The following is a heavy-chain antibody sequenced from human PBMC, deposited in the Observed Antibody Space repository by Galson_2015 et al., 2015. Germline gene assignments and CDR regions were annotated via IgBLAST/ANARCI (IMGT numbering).Heavy chain of an antibody. CDR3: ARAVPDGHYYYYGMDV. Sequence: SVKVSCKASGYTFTGYYMHWVRQAPGRGLEWMGWINPNSGGTNYAQKFQGWVTMTRDTSISTAYMELSRLRSDDTAVYYCARAVPDGHYYYYGMDVWGQGTTVTVSS. CDR1: GYTFTGYY. D-gene: IGHD1-14*01. CDR2: INPNSGGT. V-gene: IGHV1-2*04. J-gene: IGHJ6*02.